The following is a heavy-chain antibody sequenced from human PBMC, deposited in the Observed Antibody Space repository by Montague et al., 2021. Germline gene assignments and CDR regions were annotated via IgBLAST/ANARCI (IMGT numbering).Heavy chain of an antibody. V-gene: IGHV4-61*02. D-gene: IGHD3-10*01. Sequence: TLSLTCSVSGDSISSYEYYWTWIRQPAGRGLEWIGRVYKRRDTNTNPSLRSRLTLSVDTSKNHFSLTLTSVTAADTAVYFCARDSPVVEPWVGEHKGAFDIWGQGTMVTVSS. CDR1: GDSISSYEYY. CDR2: VYKRRDT. J-gene: IGHJ3*02. CDR3: ARDSPVVEPWVGEHKGAFDI.